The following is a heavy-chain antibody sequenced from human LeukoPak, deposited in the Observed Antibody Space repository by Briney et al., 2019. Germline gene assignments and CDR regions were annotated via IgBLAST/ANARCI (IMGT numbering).Heavy chain of an antibody. Sequence: PSETPSLTCTVSGGSISYYFWSWIRQSPGKGLEWMGYIFYTGTTNYNPSLKSRVTMSVDTSKNQFSLRLSSVTAADTAMYYCVRDRRTYGDNAFDIWGQGTMVTVSS. CDR3: VRDRRTYGDNAFDI. V-gene: IGHV4-59*01. CDR2: IFYTGTT. D-gene: IGHD4-17*01. CDR1: GGSISYYF. J-gene: IGHJ3*02.